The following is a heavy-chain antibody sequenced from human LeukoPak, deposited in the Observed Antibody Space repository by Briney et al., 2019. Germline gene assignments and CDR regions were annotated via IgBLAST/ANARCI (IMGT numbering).Heavy chain of an antibody. D-gene: IGHD1-14*01. CDR1: GFTFSDYA. CDR2: ISFDGGNT. J-gene: IGHJ5*02. CDR3: ASISGREVFDP. Sequence: GRSLRLPCAASGFTFSDYAVHWVRQAPAKGLEWVAVISFDGGNTYYADSVKGRFAVSRDNSGNTLHLQMNSLRAEDTAVYYCASISGREVFDPWGQGTLVTVSS. V-gene: IGHV3-30*09.